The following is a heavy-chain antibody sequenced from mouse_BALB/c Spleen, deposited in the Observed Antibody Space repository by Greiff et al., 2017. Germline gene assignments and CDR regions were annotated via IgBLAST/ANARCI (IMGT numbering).Heavy chain of an antibody. CDR3: ARGGYYEGYYAMDY. D-gene: IGHD2-3*01. CDR2: ISSGGSYT. CDR1: GFTFSSYA. J-gene: IGHJ4*01. Sequence: EVKLMESGGGLVKPGGSLKLSCAAPGFTFSSYAMSWVRQSPEKRLEWVAEISSGGSYTYYPDTVTGRFTISRDNAKNTLYLEMSSLRSEDTAMYYCARGGYYEGYYAMDYWGQGTSVTVSS. V-gene: IGHV5-9-4*01.